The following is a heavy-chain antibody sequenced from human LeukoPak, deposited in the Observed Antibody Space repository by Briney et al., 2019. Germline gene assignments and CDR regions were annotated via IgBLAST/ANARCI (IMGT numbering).Heavy chain of an antibody. CDR2: ISYSGST. D-gene: IGHD6-25*01. Sequence: PSETLSLTCTVAGGSISSSSFYWGWIRQPPGKGLEWIAIISYSGSTYYNPSLKSRVTISVDTSKNQLSLKLSSVTAADTAVYYCARLNRGINAAHFDYWGQGTLVTVSS. CDR3: ARLNRGINAAHFDY. V-gene: IGHV4-39*01. J-gene: IGHJ4*02. CDR1: GGSISSSSFY.